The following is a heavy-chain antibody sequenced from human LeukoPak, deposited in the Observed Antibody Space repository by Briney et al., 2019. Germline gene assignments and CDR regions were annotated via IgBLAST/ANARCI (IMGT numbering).Heavy chain of an antibody. D-gene: IGHD2-15*01. CDR3: ARDGLGRYCSGGSCSDAFDI. CDR2: IYYSGST. J-gene: IGHJ3*02. CDR1: GYSISSGYY. V-gene: IGHV4-61*01. Sequence: SETLSLTCAVSGYSISSGYYWSWIRQPPGKGLEWIGYIYYSGSTNYNPSLKGRVTISVDTSKNQFSLKLSSVTAADTAVYYCARDGLGRYCSGGSCSDAFDIWGQGTMVTVSS.